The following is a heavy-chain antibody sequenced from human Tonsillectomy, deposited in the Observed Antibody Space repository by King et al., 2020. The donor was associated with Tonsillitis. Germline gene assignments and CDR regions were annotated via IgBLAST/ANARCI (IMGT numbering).Heavy chain of an antibody. CDR1: GYTFTSYY. Sequence: VQLVESGAEVKKPGASVKVSCTASGYTFTSYYMHWVRQAPGQGLEWMGIINPSGGSTSYAQKFQGRVTMTRDTSTRTVYMELSSLRSEDTAVYYCARSRRGTVVTGWGQGTLVTVSS. CDR3: ARSRRGTVVTG. V-gene: IGHV1-46*01. D-gene: IGHD4-23*01. CDR2: INPSGGST. J-gene: IGHJ4*02.